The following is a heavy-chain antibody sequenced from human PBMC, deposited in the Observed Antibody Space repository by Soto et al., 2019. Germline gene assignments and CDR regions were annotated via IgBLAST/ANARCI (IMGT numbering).Heavy chain of an antibody. V-gene: IGHV1-18*01. CDR1: GYTFTSYG. D-gene: IGHD6-6*01. Sequence: ASVKVSCKTSGYTFTSYGISWVRQAPGQGLEWMGWISAYNGSTNYAQKLQGRVTMTTDTSTSTAYMELRSLRSDDTAVYYCAISKPRIAAHRGYYYGMDVWGQGTTVTVSS. CDR3: AISKPRIAAHRGYYYGMDV. J-gene: IGHJ6*02. CDR2: ISAYNGST.